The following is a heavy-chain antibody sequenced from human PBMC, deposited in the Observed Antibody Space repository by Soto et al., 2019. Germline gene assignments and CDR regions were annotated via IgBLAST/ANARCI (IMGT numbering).Heavy chain of an antibody. J-gene: IGHJ4*02. V-gene: IGHV2-5*01. CDR1: GFSLSTSGVG. Sequence: QITLKESGPTLVKPTQTLTLTCTFSGFSLSTSGVGVGWIRQPPGKALEWLALIYWYDDKRYSPSLKSRLTITNDTSKHQVVLTMPNMDAVDTATYYCAHRLGGIGVAGTFDSWGQGTLVTVSS. CDR3: AHRLGGIGVAGTFDS. CDR2: IYWYDDK. D-gene: IGHD6-19*01.